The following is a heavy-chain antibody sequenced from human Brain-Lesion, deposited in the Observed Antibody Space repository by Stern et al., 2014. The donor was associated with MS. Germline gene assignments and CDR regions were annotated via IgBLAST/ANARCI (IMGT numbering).Heavy chain of an antibody. CDR2: ISGRGGPT. D-gene: IGHD6-19*01. V-gene: IGHV3-23*04. CDR3: AKWPHHIAVAGTRYFQH. CDR1: GFSFSTYA. Sequence: DVQLVQSGGGLVQPGGSLRLSCAASGFSFSTYAMSWVRQTPGKGLQWGSVISGRGGPTCYADSVKGRFTISRDNSKNTLYLQMDSLRADDTAVYYCAKWPHHIAVAGTRYFQHWGQGTLVTVSS. J-gene: IGHJ1*01.